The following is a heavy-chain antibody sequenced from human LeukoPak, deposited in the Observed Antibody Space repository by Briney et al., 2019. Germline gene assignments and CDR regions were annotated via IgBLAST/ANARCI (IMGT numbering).Heavy chain of an antibody. J-gene: IGHJ4*02. CDR2: INHSGST. V-gene: IGHV4-34*01. CDR3: ARGNYYGSGSYYKRVEFDY. D-gene: IGHD3-10*01. Sequence: PETLSLTCAVYGGSFSGYYWSWIRQPPGKGLEWIGEINHSGSTNYNPSLKSRVTISVDTSKNQFSLKLSSVTAADTAVYFCARGNYYGSGSYYKRVEFDYWGQGTLVTVSS. CDR1: GGSFSGYY.